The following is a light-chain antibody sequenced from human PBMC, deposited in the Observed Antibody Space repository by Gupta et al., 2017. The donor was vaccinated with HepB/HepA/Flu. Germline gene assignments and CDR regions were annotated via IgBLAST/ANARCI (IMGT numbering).Light chain of an antibody. CDR1: QSVSSY. J-gene: IGKJ4*01. Sequence: EIVLTQSPATLSLSPGERATLSCRASQSVSSYLAWYQQKPGQAPRLLMYDASNRATGIPARFSGSGSGTDFTLTISSLEPEDLAVYYCQQRSNWPRLTFGGGTKVEIK. CDR2: DAS. V-gene: IGKV3-11*01. CDR3: QQRSNWPRLT.